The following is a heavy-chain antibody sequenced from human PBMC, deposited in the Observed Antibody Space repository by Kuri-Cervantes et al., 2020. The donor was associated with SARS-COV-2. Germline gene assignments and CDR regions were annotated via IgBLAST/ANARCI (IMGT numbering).Heavy chain of an antibody. Sequence: SVKVSCKASGGTFSSYAITWVRQAPGQGLEWMGGIVPFFGTANYAQKFQGRVTITADKSTNTVYMELSSLRSGDTAVYYCARELYDSGWSQKRYYYYRMDVWGQGTTVTVSS. D-gene: IGHD6-19*01. V-gene: IGHV1-69*06. J-gene: IGHJ6*02. CDR3: ARELYDSGWSQKRYYYYRMDV. CDR1: GGTFSSYA. CDR2: IVPFFGTA.